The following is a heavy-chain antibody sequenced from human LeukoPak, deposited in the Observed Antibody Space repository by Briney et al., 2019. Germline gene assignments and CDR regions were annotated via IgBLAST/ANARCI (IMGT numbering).Heavy chain of an antibody. CDR3: AGGSMIVVVDDAFDI. V-gene: IGHV1-2*02. CDR1: GYTFTGYY. Sequence: ASVKVSCKASGYTFTGYYMHWVRQAPGQGLEWMGWTNPNSGGTNYAQKFQGRVTMTRDTSISTAYMELSRLRSDDTAVYYCAGGSMIVVVDDAFDIWGQGTMVTVSS. D-gene: IGHD3-22*01. CDR2: TNPNSGGT. J-gene: IGHJ3*02.